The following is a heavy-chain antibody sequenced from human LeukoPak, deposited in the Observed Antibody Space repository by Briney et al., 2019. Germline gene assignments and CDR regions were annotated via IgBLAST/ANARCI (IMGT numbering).Heavy chain of an antibody. Sequence: SETLSLTCTVSGDSISNEYWSWIRQPPGKGLEWIGYVYHSGSTNYNPSLKSRVTILVDTSRNQFSLKLNSVTAADTAVYYCVIMYYYDSSGYYYDYWGQGTRVTVSS. V-gene: IGHV4-59*08. CDR3: VIMYYYDSSGYYYDY. CDR2: VYHSGST. J-gene: IGHJ4*02. D-gene: IGHD3-22*01. CDR1: GDSISNEY.